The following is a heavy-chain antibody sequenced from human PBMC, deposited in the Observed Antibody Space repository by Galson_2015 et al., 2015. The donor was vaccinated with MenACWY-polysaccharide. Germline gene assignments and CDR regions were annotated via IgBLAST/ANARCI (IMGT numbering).Heavy chain of an antibody. CDR2: INPNSGGT. J-gene: IGHJ4*02. CDR3: ARPLGSSCYLFDY. CDR1: GYTFTGYY. Sequence: SCKASGYTFTGYYMHWVRQAPGQGLEWMGRINPNSGGTNYAQKFQGRVTMTRDTSISTAYMELSRLRSDDTAVYYCARPLGSSCYLFDYWGQGTLVTVSS. D-gene: IGHD6-13*01. V-gene: IGHV1-2*06.